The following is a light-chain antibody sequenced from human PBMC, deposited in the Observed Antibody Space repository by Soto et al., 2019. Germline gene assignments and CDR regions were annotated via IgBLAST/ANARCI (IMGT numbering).Light chain of an antibody. CDR3: AAWDVSFVV. CDR1: RSNIGTNT. CDR2: SNN. V-gene: IGLV1-44*01. Sequence: VLTQPPSASGTPGQRVTISCSGSRSNIGTNTVTWYQQLPGMAPKLLIHSNNQRPSGVPDRFSGSKSGTSASLAISGLQSEDEADYYCAAWDVSFVVFGGGTKLTAL. J-gene: IGLJ2*01.